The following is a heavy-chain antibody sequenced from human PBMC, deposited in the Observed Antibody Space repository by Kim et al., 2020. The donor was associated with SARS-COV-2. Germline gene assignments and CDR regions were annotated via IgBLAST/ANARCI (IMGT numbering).Heavy chain of an antibody. J-gene: IGHJ2*01. CDR1: GFTFSSYG. CDR3: AKGGSSSWYRDWYFDL. Sequence: GGSLRLSCAASGFTFSSYGMHWVRQAPGKGLEWVAVISYDGSNKYYADSVKGRFTISRDNSKNTLYLQMNSLRAEDTAVYYCAKGGSSSWYRDWYFDLWGRGTLVTVSS. CDR2: ISYDGSNK. V-gene: IGHV3-30*18. D-gene: IGHD6-13*01.